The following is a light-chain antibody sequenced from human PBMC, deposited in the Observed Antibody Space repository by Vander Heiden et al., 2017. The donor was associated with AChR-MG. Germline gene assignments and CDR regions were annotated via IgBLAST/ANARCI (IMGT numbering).Light chain of an antibody. CDR3: QQTYSTPLT. V-gene: IGKV1-39*01. CDR2: AAS. Sequence: DIQMTQSPSSLSASVGDRVTISCRASQSISSYLNWYQQRPGKAPKVLIYAASSLQSGVPSRFNGSGFGTDFTLAISSLQPEDFTTYYCQQTYSTPLTFGGATRVQ. CDR1: QSISSY. J-gene: IGKJ4*01.